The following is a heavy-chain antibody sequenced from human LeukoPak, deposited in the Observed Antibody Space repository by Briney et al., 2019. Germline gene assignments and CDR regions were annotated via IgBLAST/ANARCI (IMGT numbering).Heavy chain of an antibody. V-gene: IGHV4-39*07. CDR3: ARDRSVIAVAGTGDAFDI. D-gene: IGHD6-19*01. CDR1: GGSISSSSYY. CDR2: IYYSGST. J-gene: IGHJ3*02. Sequence: SETLSLTCTVSGGSISSSSYYWGWIRQPPGKGLEWIGSIYYSGSTYYNPSLKSRVTISVDASKNQFSLKLSSVTAADTAVYYCARDRSVIAVAGTGDAFDIWGQGTMVTVSS.